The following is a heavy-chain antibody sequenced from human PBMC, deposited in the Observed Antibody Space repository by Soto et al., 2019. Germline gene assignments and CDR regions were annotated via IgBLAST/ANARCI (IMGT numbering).Heavy chain of an antibody. D-gene: IGHD3-10*01. CDR2: IVVGSGNT. CDR1: GFTFTSSA. CDR3: AAGHFGFAEGYYYYYGMDV. J-gene: IGHJ6*02. V-gene: IGHV1-58*02. Sequence: GASVKVSCKASGFTFTSSAMQWVRQARGQRLEWIGWIVVGSGNTNYAQKFQERVTITRDMSTSTAYMELSSLRSEDTAVYYCAAGHFGFAEGYYYYYGMDVWGQGTTVTVSS.